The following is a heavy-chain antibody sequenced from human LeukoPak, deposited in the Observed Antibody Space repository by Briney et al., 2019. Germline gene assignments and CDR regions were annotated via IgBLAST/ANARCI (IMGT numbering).Heavy chain of an antibody. CDR2: IYHSGST. CDR1: GGSISSGGYY. CDR3: ARVLAYYDRSYYFDY. J-gene: IGHJ4*02. Sequence: SETPSLTCTVSGGSISSGGYYWSWIRQPPGKGLEWIGYIYHSGSTYYNPSLKSRVTISVDRSKNQFSLKLSSVTAADTAVYYCARVLAYYDRSYYFDYWGQGTLVTVSS. D-gene: IGHD3-9*01. V-gene: IGHV4-30-2*01.